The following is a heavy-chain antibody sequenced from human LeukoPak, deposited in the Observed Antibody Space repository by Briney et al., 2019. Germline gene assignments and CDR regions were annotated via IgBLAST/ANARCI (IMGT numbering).Heavy chain of an antibody. CDR2: ISSSSNYI. CDR1: GFTFSTYN. V-gene: IGHV3-21*01. J-gene: IGHJ3*02. D-gene: IGHD1-26*01. CDR3: ARDVGASAPDAFDI. Sequence: GGSLRLSCAASGFTFSTYNMNWVRQAPGKGLEWVSSISSSSNYIYYADSVKGRFTISRDNAKNSLYLQMNSLRAEDTAVYYCARDVGASAPDAFDIWGQGTMVTVSS.